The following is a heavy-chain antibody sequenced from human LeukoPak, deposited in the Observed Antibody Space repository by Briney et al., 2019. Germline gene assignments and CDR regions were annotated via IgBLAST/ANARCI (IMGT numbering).Heavy chain of an antibody. Sequence: SETLSLTCAVYGGSFSGYNWSWIRQPPGKGLEWIGEINHSGSTNYNPSLKRRVTISVDTSKNQFSLKLSSVTAADTAVYYCARLGGWELLTRHFDYWGQGTLVTVSS. CDR3: ARLGGWELLTRHFDY. J-gene: IGHJ4*02. CDR1: GGSFSGYN. CDR2: INHSGST. V-gene: IGHV4-34*01. D-gene: IGHD1-26*01.